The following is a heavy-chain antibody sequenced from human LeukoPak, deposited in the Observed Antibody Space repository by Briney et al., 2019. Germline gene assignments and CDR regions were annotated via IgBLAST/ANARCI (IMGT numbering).Heavy chain of an antibody. D-gene: IGHD6-19*01. CDR2: INHSGST. CDR3: ARAVLRNSSGCQRRFPRDY. Sequence: SETLSLTCAVYGGSFSGYYWSWIRQPPGKGLEWIGEINHSGSTNYNPSLKSRVTISVDTSKNQFSLKLSSVTAADTAVYYCARAVLRNSSGCQRRFPRDYWGQGTLVTVSS. J-gene: IGHJ4*02. CDR1: GGSFSGYY. V-gene: IGHV4-34*01.